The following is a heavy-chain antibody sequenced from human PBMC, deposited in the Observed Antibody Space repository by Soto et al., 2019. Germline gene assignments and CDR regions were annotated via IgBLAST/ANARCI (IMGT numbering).Heavy chain of an antibody. J-gene: IGHJ3*02. Sequence: PSETLSLTCAVYGGFVSSVSYYWSWLRQPPGKGLEWIGEMSHSGGTHFNPSLKSRVTISVDTSKNQFSLKMSSVTAAYTALYYCARVERGTATTVVDAFDIWGPGTMVT. CDR2: MSHSGGT. CDR1: GGFVSSVSYY. V-gene: IGHV4-34*01. D-gene: IGHD1-1*01. CDR3: ARVERGTATTVVDAFDI.